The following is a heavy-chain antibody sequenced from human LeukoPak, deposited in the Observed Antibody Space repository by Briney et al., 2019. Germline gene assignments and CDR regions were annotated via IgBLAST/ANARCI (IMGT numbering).Heavy chain of an antibody. V-gene: IGHV3-23*01. J-gene: IGHJ5*02. CDR3: ARHPDLQYYYDPTNYGIDP. Sequence: GGSLRLSCAASGYIFSGYAMSWVRQAPGKGLDWVSAISGRGDITYYADSVKGRFTISRDNSKNTLHLQMNSLRAEDTAIYYCARHPDLQYYYDPTNYGIDPWGQGTLVTVSS. D-gene: IGHD3-22*01. CDR2: ISGRGDIT. CDR1: GYIFSGYA.